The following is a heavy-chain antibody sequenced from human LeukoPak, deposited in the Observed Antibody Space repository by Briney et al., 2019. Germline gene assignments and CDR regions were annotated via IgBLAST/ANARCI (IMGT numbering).Heavy chain of an antibody. D-gene: IGHD6-13*01. V-gene: IGHV4-34*01. Sequence: PSETLSLTCAVYGGSFSGYYWGWIRQSPGKGLEWIGSIYYSGITYYSPSLKSRVTISVDTSKNQFSLKLSSVTAADTAIYYCARRPYSSPAGWFDPWGQGTLVTVSS. CDR3: ARRPYSSPAGWFDP. J-gene: IGHJ5*02. CDR2: IYYSGIT. CDR1: GGSFSGYY.